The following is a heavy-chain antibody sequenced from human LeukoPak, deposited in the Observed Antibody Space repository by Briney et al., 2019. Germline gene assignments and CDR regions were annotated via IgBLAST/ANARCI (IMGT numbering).Heavy chain of an antibody. Sequence: PSETLSLTCTVSGGPISGYYGSWIRQPSGKGLEWIGYINDSGSTVYNPSLNSRVTISQDTSSNQFSLKLNSVTAADTAIYYCAIHLAARSGAARYLDSWGQGTLVTVSS. CDR3: AIHLAARSGAARYLDS. CDR2: INDSGST. CDR1: GGPISGYY. V-gene: IGHV4-59*08. D-gene: IGHD4/OR15-4a*01. J-gene: IGHJ4*02.